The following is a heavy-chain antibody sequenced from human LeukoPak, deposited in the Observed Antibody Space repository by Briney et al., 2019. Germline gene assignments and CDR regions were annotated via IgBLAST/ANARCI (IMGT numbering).Heavy chain of an antibody. CDR1: GFTFSSFD. J-gene: IGHJ5*02. V-gene: IGHV3-21*01. Sequence: GGSLRLSCAASGFTFSSFDMNWVRQAPGKGLEWVSSISTSSRYIYYRDSVKGRFTISRDDAKNSLYLQMNSLRVEDTAVYYCARADCSGSTCYLRRSWFDPWGQGTLVTVAS. D-gene: IGHD2-2*01. CDR3: ARADCSGSTCYLRRSWFDP. CDR2: ISTSSRYI.